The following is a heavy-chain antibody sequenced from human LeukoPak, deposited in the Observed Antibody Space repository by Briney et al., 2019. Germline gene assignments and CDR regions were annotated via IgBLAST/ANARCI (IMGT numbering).Heavy chain of an antibody. V-gene: IGHV4-39*07. J-gene: IGHJ4*02. Sequence: KPSETLSLTCTVSGGSFSSGTYYWGWIRQPPGKGLEWIGSISYSGSTYYIPSLQSRVTISVDTSKSQFSLRLRSVTAADTAVYYCARSLWRRSTWYPFDYWGQGTLVTVSS. CDR2: ISYSGST. CDR3: ARSLWRRSTWYPFDY. CDR1: GGSFSSGTYY. D-gene: IGHD6-13*01.